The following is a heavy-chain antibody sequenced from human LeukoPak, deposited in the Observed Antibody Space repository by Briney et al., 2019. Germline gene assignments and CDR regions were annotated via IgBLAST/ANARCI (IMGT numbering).Heavy chain of an antibody. CDR3: ARDSAGANWFDP. D-gene: IGHD6-19*01. Sequence: SETLSLTCTVSGGSISSSSYYWGWIRQPPGKGLEWIASIYYSGSTYYNPSLKSRVTISVDTSKNQFSLKLSSVTAADTAVYYCARDSAGANWFDPWGQGTLVTVSS. CDR2: IYYSGST. CDR1: GGSISSSSYY. V-gene: IGHV4-39*07. J-gene: IGHJ5*02.